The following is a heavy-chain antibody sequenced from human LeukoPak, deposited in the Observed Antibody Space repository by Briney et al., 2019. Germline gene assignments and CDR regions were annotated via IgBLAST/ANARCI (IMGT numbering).Heavy chain of an antibody. V-gene: IGHV3-66*01. CDR1: GFTVSSNY. D-gene: IGHD6-13*01. CDR3: ARYSSSWYYFDY. Sequence: TGGSLRLSCAASGFTVSSNYMGWVRQAPGKGLEWVSVIYSGGSTYYADSVKGRFTISRDNSKNTLYLQMNSLRAEDTAVYYCARYSSSWYYFDYWGQGTLVTVSS. CDR2: IYSGGST. J-gene: IGHJ4*02.